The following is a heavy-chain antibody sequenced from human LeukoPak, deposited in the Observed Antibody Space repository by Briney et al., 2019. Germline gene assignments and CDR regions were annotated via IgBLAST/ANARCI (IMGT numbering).Heavy chain of an antibody. CDR2: IYYSGST. D-gene: IGHD3-3*01. CDR3: ARMPRVDYDFWSGFGMDV. Sequence: PSETLSLTCTVSGGSISSYYWSWIRQPPGKGLEWIGYIYYSGSTNYNPSLKSRVTISVDTSKNQFSLKLSSVTAADTAVYYCARMPRVDYDFWSGFGMDVWGQGTMVTVSS. CDR1: GGSISSYY. J-gene: IGHJ6*02. V-gene: IGHV4-59*01.